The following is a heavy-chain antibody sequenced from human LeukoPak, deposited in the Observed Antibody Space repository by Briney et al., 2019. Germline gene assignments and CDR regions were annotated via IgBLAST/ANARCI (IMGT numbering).Heavy chain of an antibody. D-gene: IGHD3-3*01. CDR2: ISGSGGST. CDR1: GFTFSSYA. CDR3: AKAQPGDPMTYYDFWSGYYPDSFLDY. Sequence: PGGSLRLSCAASGFTFSSYAMSWVRQAPGKGLEWVSAISGSGGSTYYADSVKGRFTISRDNSKNTLYLQMNSLRAEDTAVYYCAKAQPGDPMTYYDFWSGYYPDSFLDYWGQGTLVTVSS. V-gene: IGHV3-23*01. J-gene: IGHJ4*02.